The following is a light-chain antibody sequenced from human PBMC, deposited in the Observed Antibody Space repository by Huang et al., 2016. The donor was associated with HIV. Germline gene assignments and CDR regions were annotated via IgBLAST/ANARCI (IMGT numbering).Light chain of an antibody. V-gene: IGKV3-11*01. CDR3: QQRGTWPEFT. Sequence: EIVLTQSPATLSLSPGERATLSCRASQSVSSNLAWCQQRPGQAPRLLIYDTSIRATGIPARFSGSGSGTDFTLTISSLEPEDFAVYYCQQRGTWPEFTFGGGTKVEIK. J-gene: IGKJ4*01. CDR1: QSVSSN. CDR2: DTS.